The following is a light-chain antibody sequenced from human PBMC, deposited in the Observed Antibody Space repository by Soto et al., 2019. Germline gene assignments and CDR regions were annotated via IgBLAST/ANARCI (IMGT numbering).Light chain of an antibody. CDR2: TDN. CDR3: SSYGGSNNLV. CDR1: SSNIGINT. Sequence: QSVLTQPPSASGTPGQRVTISCSGGSSNIGINTVNWYQQLPGMAPKVLIYTDNERPSGVPDRFSGSKSGNTASLTVSGLQAEDEADYYCSSYGGSNNLVFGGGTKVTV. V-gene: IGLV1-44*01. J-gene: IGLJ3*02.